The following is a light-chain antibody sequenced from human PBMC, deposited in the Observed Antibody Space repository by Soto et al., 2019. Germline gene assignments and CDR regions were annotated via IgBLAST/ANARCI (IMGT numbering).Light chain of an antibody. V-gene: IGLV1-40*01. CDR1: SSSIGAGFV. CDR2: GNN. J-gene: IGLJ3*02. Sequence: QSVLTQPPSVSGAPGQRVTISCTGSSSSIGAGFVVQWYQQLPGTAPKLLIYGNNNRPSGVPDRFSGSKSGSSASLAITGLQAEDEADYYCQSYDSSLSGVVFGGGTKLTVL. CDR3: QSYDSSLSGVV.